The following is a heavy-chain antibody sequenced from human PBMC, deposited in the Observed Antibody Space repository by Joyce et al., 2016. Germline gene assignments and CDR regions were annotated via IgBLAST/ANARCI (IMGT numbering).Heavy chain of an antibody. V-gene: IGHV3-33*01. D-gene: IGHD7-27*01. J-gene: IGHJ4*02. CDR1: GFICGEHA. CDR3: GRERGTLTGPVDH. Sequence: QVQLVESGGGVVQPGRSLRLSCAASGFICGEHARHWVRQATGKGLEWVEIIWQDESRQYYLDSVKGRFTISRDNSRNTLYLQMDSLRDEDTGVYYCGRERGTLTGPVDHWGQGTLVTVST. CDR2: IWQDESRQ.